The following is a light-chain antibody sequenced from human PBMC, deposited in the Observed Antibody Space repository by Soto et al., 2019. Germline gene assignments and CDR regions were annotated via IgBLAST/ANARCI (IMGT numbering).Light chain of an antibody. V-gene: IGKV3-11*01. CDR1: QSFSSY. CDR2: DAS. CDR3: QPRSNWPPIT. J-gene: IGKJ4*01. Sequence: EIVLTQSPATLSLSPGERATLSCRASQSFSSYLAWYQQKPGQAPRLLIHDASNRSTGIPARFSGSGSGTDFTLAISILEPDDFAVYYCQPRSNWPPITFGRGTKVEIK.